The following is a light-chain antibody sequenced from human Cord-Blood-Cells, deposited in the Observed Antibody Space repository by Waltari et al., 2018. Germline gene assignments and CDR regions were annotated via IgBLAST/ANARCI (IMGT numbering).Light chain of an antibody. CDR1: QSASSSY. V-gene: IGKV3-20*01. CDR2: GAS. Sequence: EIVLTQSPGTLSLSPGERATLSCRASQSASSSYLAWYQQKPGQAPRLLLYGASSRATGIPDRFSCSGSGTDFTLAISRLEPEDFAVYYCQQYGISPLTFGGGTKVEIK. CDR3: QQYGISPLT. J-gene: IGKJ4*01.